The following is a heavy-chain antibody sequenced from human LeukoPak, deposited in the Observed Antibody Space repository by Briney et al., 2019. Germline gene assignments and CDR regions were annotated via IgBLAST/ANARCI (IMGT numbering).Heavy chain of an antibody. CDR2: IYTSGST. CDR3: ARDRKPRYYFDY. D-gene: IGHD1-14*01. V-gene: IGHV4-61*02. J-gene: IGHJ4*02. Sequence: SETLSLTCTVSGGSISSGSYYWSWIRQPAGKGLEWIGRIYTSGSTNYNPSLKSRVTISVDTSKNQFSLKLSSVTAADTAVYYCARDRKPRYYFDYWGQGTLVAVSP. CDR1: GGSISSGSYY.